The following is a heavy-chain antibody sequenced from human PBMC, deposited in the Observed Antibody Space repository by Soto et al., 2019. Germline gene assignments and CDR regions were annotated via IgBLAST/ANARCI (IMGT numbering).Heavy chain of an antibody. CDR2: IDPSDSYT. D-gene: IGHD3-10*01. Sequence: GASLKISCKGSGYGFTTYWVSWVREMPGKGLEWMGRIDPSDSYTNYRPSFQGHVTISADKPISTAYLQWSSLKASDPAMYYCARLAMVRGVPNYGMDVWGQGTTVTAP. CDR3: ARLAMVRGVPNYGMDV. CDR1: GYGFTTYW. J-gene: IGHJ6*02. V-gene: IGHV5-10-1*01.